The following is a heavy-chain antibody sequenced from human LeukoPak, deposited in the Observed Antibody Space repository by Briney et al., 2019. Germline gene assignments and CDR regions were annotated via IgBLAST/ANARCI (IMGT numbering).Heavy chain of an antibody. Sequence: PGGSLRLSCASSGFTFRDYAMYWVRQAPGKGLEWVSGISWDSSSVAYADSVKGRFTISRDNAENSLYLQMNSLRAEDMALYYCVKDVGGPLADAFDIWGQGTMVTVSS. J-gene: IGHJ3*02. D-gene: IGHD2-15*01. CDR2: ISWDSSSV. V-gene: IGHV3-9*03. CDR3: VKDVGGPLADAFDI. CDR1: GFTFRDYA.